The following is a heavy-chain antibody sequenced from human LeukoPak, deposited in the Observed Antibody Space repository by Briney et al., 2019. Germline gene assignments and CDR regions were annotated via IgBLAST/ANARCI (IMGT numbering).Heavy chain of an antibody. J-gene: IGHJ4*02. D-gene: IGHD6-19*01. Sequence: SETLSLTCTVSGDSISNYYWSWIRQPPGKGLEWLGHISYIGSTNYNPSLNSRVTISVDTSENQFSLRLSSVTAADTAVYFCASSKPGYSSGLVGYWGQGTLVTVSS. CDR1: GDSISNYY. CDR3: ASSKPGYSSGLVGY. CDR2: ISYIGST. V-gene: IGHV4-59*01.